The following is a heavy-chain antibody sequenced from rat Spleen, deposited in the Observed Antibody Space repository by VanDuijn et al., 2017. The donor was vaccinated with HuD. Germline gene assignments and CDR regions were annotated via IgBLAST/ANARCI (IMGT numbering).Heavy chain of an antibody. Sequence: EVQVKESGPGLVQPSQTLSLTCTVSGISFTDHSVHWVRQPPGKGLEWMGVMWRSGSTEYNSGLKSRLSISRDTSKSQVFLKMNSLQTEDTAIYYCTRAPGKGYVMDAWGQGTAVTVSS. D-gene: IGHD5-1*01. CDR2: MWRSGST. V-gene: IGHV2S63*01. J-gene: IGHJ4*01. CDR3: TRAPGKGYVMDA. CDR1: GISFTDHS.